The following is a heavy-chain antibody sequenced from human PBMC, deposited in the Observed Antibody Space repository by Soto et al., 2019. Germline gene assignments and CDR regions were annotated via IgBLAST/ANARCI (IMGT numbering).Heavy chain of an antibody. Sequence: EVQLVESGGGLIQPGGSLRLSCAASGFTVSSHYMSWVRQAPGGGLEWVSLIYIGGTTYYADSVKGRFTISRDNSKNTLYLQMNNLRAEDTALYYCARGILSVTRQFYFDSWGQGTLVTVS. CDR1: GFTVSSHY. D-gene: IGHD2-21*02. CDR2: IYIGGTT. J-gene: IGHJ4*02. CDR3: ARGILSVTRQFYFDS. V-gene: IGHV3-53*01.